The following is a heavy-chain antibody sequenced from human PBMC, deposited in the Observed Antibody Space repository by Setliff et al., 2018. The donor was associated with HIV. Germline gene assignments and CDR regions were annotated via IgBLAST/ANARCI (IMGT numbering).Heavy chain of an antibody. D-gene: IGHD5-12*01. CDR3: ARDAGYSGSAWNY. CDR1: GYIFTTNY. J-gene: IGHJ4*02. V-gene: IGHV1-46*01. Sequence: ASVKVSCKASGYIFTTNYIHWVRQAPGQGLQWMEIINPSGGSTSFARKFQGRVTMTRDTSTSTVYMELSSLRSEDTAVYYCARDAGYSGSAWNYWGQGTLVTVSS. CDR2: INPSGGST.